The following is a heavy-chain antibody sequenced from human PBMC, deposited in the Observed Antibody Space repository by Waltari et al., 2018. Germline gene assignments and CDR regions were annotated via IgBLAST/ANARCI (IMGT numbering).Heavy chain of an antibody. CDR3: ARAPVTQRITIFGVVIIQGDAFDI. V-gene: IGHV4-34*01. CDR1: GGSFSGYY. J-gene: IGHJ3*02. D-gene: IGHD3-3*01. Sequence: QVQLQQWGAGLLKPSETLSLTCAVYGGSFSGYYCSWIRQPPGKGLEWIGEINHSGSTNYNPSLKSRVTISVDTSKNQFSLKLSSVTAADTAVYYCARAPVTQRITIFGVVIIQGDAFDIWGQGTMVTVSS. CDR2: INHSGST.